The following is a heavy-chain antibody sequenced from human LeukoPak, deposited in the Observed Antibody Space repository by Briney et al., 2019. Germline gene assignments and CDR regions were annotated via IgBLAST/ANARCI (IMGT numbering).Heavy chain of an antibody. D-gene: IGHD5-12*01. V-gene: IGHV4-38-2*01. J-gene: IGHJ4*02. CDR1: GYSISSGYY. CDR2: IYHSGST. Sequence: SETLSLTCAVSGYSISSGYYWGWIRQPPGKGLEWIGSIYHSGSTYHNPSLKSRVTMSVDTSKNQFSLKLSSVTAADTAVYYCARGDSGYDYYFDYWGQGTLVTVSS. CDR3: ARGDSGYDYYFDY.